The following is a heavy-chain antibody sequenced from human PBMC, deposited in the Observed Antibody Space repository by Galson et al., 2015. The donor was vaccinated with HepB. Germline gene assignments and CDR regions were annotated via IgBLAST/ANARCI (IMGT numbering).Heavy chain of an antibody. Sequence: SLRLSCAASGFTFSSYAMHWVRQAPGKGLEWVAIISYDGSNKYYANSVKGRFTISRDNSKNTLYLQMNNLRAEDTAVYYCARAGYSITWRQIYYYYYGMDVWGQGTTVTVSS. D-gene: IGHD6-13*01. CDR2: ISYDGSNK. J-gene: IGHJ6*02. V-gene: IGHV3-30-3*01. CDR1: GFTFSSYA. CDR3: ARAGYSITWRQIYYYYYGMDV.